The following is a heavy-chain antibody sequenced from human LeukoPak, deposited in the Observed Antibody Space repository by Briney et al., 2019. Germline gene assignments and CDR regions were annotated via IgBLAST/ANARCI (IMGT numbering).Heavy chain of an antibody. V-gene: IGHV1-18*01. CDR2: ISGYNGNT. CDR1: DYTFTNYG. Sequence: ASVKVSCKASDYTFTNYGISWVRQAPGEGLEWMGWISGYNGNTNYAQKIQGRVTMTTDTSTSTAYMELRSLRSDDAAVYYCARDFSIYYYDTSGQPLFDYWGQGTLVTVSS. D-gene: IGHD3-22*01. J-gene: IGHJ4*02. CDR3: ARDFSIYYYDTSGQPLFDY.